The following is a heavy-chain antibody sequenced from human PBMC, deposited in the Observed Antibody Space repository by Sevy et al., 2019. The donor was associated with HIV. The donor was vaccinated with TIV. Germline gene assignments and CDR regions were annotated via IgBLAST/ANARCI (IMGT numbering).Heavy chain of an antibody. V-gene: IGHV4-39*01. Sequence: SQTLSLTCTVSGGSISSSSYYWGWIRQPPGKGLEWIGSIYYSGSTYYSPSLKSRVTISVDTSKNQFSLKLSSVTAADTAVYYCASGIGYYYDSSGSHWFDPWGQGTLVTVSS. CDR2: IYYSGST. CDR1: GGSISSSSYY. D-gene: IGHD3-22*01. J-gene: IGHJ5*02. CDR3: ASGIGYYYDSSGSHWFDP.